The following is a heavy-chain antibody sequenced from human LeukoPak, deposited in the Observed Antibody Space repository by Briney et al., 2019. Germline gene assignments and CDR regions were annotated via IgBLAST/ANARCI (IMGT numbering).Heavy chain of an antibody. J-gene: IGHJ4*02. CDR1: GYSIRSGYY. CDR2: IYHSGST. Sequence: SETLSLTCAVSGYSIRSGYYWGWIRQPPGKGLEWIGSIYHSGSTYYNPSLKSRVTISVDTSKNQFSLKLSSVTAADTAVYYCARNDHWSGSYWGQGTLVTVSS. D-gene: IGHD3-3*01. CDR3: ARNDHWSGSY. V-gene: IGHV4-38-2*01.